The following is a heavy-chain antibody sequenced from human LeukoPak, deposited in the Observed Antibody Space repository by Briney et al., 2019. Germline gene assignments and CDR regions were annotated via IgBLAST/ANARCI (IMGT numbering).Heavy chain of an antibody. D-gene: IGHD4-17*01. CDR1: GGSISSYY. Sequence: SETLSLTCTVSGGSISSYYWSWIRQPPWKGLEWIGYIYYSGSTNYNPSLKSRVTISVDTSKNQFSLKLSSVTAADTAVYYCARAGTVTTLFDYWGQGTLVTVSS. V-gene: IGHV4-59*01. CDR3: ARAGTVTTLFDY. CDR2: IYYSGST. J-gene: IGHJ4*02.